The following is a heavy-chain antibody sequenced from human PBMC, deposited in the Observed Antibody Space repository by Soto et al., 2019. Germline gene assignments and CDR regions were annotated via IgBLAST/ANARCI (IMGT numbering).Heavy chain of an antibody. J-gene: IGHJ4*02. CDR1: GGSISSYY. D-gene: IGHD4-17*01. Sequence: QVQLQESGPGLVKPSETLSLTCTVSGGSISSYYWSWIRQPPGKGLECIGYIYYSGSTNYTPSLQSPVTISVDTSKTQFSLKLSSVTAADTAVYYCARGYGDYVLDYWGQGTLVTVSS. CDR3: ARGYGDYVLDY. V-gene: IGHV4-59*08. CDR2: IYYSGST.